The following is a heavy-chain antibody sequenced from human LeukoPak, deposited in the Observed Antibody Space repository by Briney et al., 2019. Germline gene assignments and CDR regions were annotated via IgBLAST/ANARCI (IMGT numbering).Heavy chain of an antibody. D-gene: IGHD5-12*01. CDR2: ITDSGGST. V-gene: IGHV3-23*01. Sequence: GESLKISCKGSGYSFTNYWIGWVRQAPGKGLEWVSGITDSGGSTFYADAVKGRFTISRDNSKNTLYLQMNSLRAEDTAVYYCAKMAIVGNWFDPWGQGTLVTVSS. J-gene: IGHJ5*02. CDR1: GYSFTNYW. CDR3: AKMAIVGNWFDP.